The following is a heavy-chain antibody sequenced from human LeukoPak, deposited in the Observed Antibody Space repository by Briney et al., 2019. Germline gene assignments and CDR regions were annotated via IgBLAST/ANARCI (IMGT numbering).Heavy chain of an antibody. CDR1: GGSISSGSYY. CDR3: AREKRPRSYYDSSGYYDY. V-gene: IGHV4-61*02. D-gene: IGHD3-22*01. CDR2: IYTSGNT. J-gene: IGHJ4*02. Sequence: TSQTLALTCTVSGGSISSGSYYWSWIRQPAGKGLEWIGRIYTSGNTNYNPSLKSRVTISVDTSKNQFSLKLSSVTAADTAVYYCAREKRPRSYYDSSGYYDYWGQGTLVTVSS.